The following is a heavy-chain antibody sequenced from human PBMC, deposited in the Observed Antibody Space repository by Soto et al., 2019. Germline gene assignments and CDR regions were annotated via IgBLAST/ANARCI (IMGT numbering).Heavy chain of an antibody. Sequence: EVQLVESGGGLIQPGGSLRLSCAASGFTVSSNYMSWVRQAPGKGLEWVSIIYSGGSTYYADPVKGRFTVSRDNSKNTLYLQMNSLRAEDTAVYYCARDRNYYDRYGMDVWGQGTTVTVSS. CDR2: IYSGGST. CDR3: ARDRNYYDRYGMDV. V-gene: IGHV3-53*01. J-gene: IGHJ6*02. CDR1: GFTVSSNY. D-gene: IGHD3-22*01.